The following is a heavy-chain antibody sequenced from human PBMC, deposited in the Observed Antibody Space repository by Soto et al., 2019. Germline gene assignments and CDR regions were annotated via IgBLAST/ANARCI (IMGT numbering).Heavy chain of an antibody. CDR2: IYFSGST. CDR3: ARARVTPASTFEF. J-gene: IGHJ4*02. Sequence: SETLSLTCNVSGASVSSGSHYWSWIRQPPGKGLEWIGHIYFSGSTKYNPSLKSRVTISVDMSKNQFSLRVISVTAADTAVYYYARARVTPASTFEFWGQGTLVTVSS. D-gene: IGHD2-2*01. CDR1: GASVSSGSHY. V-gene: IGHV4-61*01.